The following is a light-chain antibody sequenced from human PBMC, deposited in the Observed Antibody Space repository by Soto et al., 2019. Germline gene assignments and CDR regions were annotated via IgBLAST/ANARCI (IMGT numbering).Light chain of an antibody. CDR1: QDIGGW. J-gene: IGKJ2*01. CDR2: EVP. Sequence: DIQMTQSPSTLSASVGDRVAITCRPSQDIGGWLAWYQQKPGKAPKILIYEVPKLKDGVPSRFSGSGAGTEFTLTISSLQPDDFATYFCQQYGGFSTFGQGTKVEMK. V-gene: IGKV1-5*03. CDR3: QQYGGFST.